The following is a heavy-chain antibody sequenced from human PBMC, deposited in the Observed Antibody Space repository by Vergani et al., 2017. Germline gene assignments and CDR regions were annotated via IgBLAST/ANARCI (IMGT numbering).Heavy chain of an antibody. J-gene: IGHJ4*02. CDR2: IYPGDSDT. Sequence: EVQLVQSGAEVKKPGESLKISCKGSGYSFTSYWIGWVRQMSGKGLEWMGIIYPGDSDTRYSPSFQGQVTISADTDLSTAYLQWSSLKASDTAMYYCARAFGGSSTGVDFDYWGQGTLVTVSS. CDR1: GYSFTSYW. D-gene: IGHD2-15*01. V-gene: IGHV5-51*01. CDR3: ARAFGGSSTGVDFDY.